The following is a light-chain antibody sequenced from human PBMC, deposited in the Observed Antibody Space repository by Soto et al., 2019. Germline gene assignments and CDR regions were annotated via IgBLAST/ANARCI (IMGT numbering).Light chain of an antibody. J-gene: IGKJ5*01. CDR2: DAS. CDR3: QQRGKWPIT. Sequence: EIVLTQSPATLCLSPGERTTLSCRASQSVSSYLAWYQQKPGQAPRLLIYDASNRPTGIPASFSGSGSGTYFTLTISSLEPEDFAVYYSQQRGKWPITFGQATRMEIK. CDR1: QSVSSY. V-gene: IGKV3-11*01.